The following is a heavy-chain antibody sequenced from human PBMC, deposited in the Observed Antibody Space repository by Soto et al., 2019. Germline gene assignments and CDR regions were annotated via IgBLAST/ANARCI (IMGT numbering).Heavy chain of an antibody. CDR3: AKTQAYCGGDCYSMMYYFDY. Sequence: QGQLVESGGSVVQPGRSLRLSCAASGFTFSSYGMHWVRQAPGKGLEWVAVISYDGSNKYYADSVKGRFTISRDNSKNTLYLQMNSLRAEDTAVYYCAKTQAYCGGDCYSMMYYFDYWGQGTLVTVSS. D-gene: IGHD2-21*02. CDR2: ISYDGSNK. V-gene: IGHV3-30*18. CDR1: GFTFSSYG. J-gene: IGHJ4*02.